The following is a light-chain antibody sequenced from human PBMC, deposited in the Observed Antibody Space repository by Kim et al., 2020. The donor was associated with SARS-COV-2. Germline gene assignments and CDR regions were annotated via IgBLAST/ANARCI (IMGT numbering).Light chain of an antibody. Sequence: ATNNYKSSQSGLDRSNNKNYLIWYQQKPGPPPKVLIYWASTRESGVPERFSGGGSETDFTLTISSLQAEDVAVYYCQQHYTTSWTFGQGTKVDIK. CDR3: QQHYTTSWT. J-gene: IGKJ1*01. CDR2: WAS. V-gene: IGKV4-1*01. CDR1: QSGLDRSNNKNY.